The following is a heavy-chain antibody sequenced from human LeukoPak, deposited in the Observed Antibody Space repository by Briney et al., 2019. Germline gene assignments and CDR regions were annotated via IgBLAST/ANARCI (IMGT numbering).Heavy chain of an antibody. D-gene: IGHD7-27*01. Sequence: GGSLRLSCAASGFTFSSYTMSWVRQAPGKGLEWVSTITTSDGNTYYADSVKGRFTVSRDNSKNTLFLQMSSLRAEDTAVYYCAKDGGLWVSAHWGDSWGRGTLVTVSS. V-gene: IGHV3-23*01. CDR3: AKDGGLWVSAHWGDS. CDR1: GFTFSSYT. CDR2: ITTSDGNT. J-gene: IGHJ4*02.